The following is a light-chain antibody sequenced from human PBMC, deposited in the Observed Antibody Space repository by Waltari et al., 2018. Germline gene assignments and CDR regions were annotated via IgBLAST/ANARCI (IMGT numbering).Light chain of an antibody. CDR2: KLF. V-gene: IGKV2-30*02. CDR1: QSLVHSDGNTY. J-gene: IGKJ2*01. CDR3: MQGTHWPYT. Sequence: DVVLTQSPLSLPVTLGQPASISCRSSQSLVHSDGNTYLYWCQQRPGQSPRRLIYKLFNRDGGVPDRFSGSGSGTDFTLRISRVEAEDVGVYYCMQGTHWPYTFGQGTKLE.